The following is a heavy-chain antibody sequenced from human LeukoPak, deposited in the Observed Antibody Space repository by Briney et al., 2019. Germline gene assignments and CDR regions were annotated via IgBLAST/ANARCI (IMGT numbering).Heavy chain of an antibody. CDR1: GWSFSGYF. V-gene: IGHV4-34*01. J-gene: IGHJ4*02. CDR2: ITPSGST. CDR3: ASSFYYDRRDY. Sequence: SETLSLTCGVYGWSFSGYFRSWIRQPPGKGLEWIGEITPSGSTNYNPSLKSRVSISIDTSKKKLSLRLTSVTAADSAVYYCASSFYYDRRDYWGQGTLVTVSS. D-gene: IGHD3-22*01.